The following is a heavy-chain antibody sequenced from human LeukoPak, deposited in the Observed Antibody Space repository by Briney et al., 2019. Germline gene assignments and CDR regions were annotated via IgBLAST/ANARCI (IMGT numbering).Heavy chain of an antibody. CDR2: ISAYNGNA. CDR1: GYTFTSYG. D-gene: IGHD2-21*02. J-gene: IGHJ4*02. CDR3: ARRSIVLVTAISEDY. Sequence: ASVKVSCKASGYTFTSYGISWVRQAPGQGLEWMGWISAYNGNANYAQKVQGRVTMTTDTYTSTAYMELRSLRSDDTAGYYCARRSIVLVTAISEDYWGQGTLVTVSS. V-gene: IGHV1-18*01.